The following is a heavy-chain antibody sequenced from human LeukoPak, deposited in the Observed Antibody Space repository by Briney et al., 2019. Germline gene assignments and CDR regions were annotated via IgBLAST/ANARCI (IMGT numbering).Heavy chain of an antibody. CDR2: ISGSGGST. Sequence: GGSLRLSCAASGFTFSSYAMTWVRQAPGKGLEWVSAISGSGGSTYYADSVKGRFTISRDNSKNTLYLQMNSLRAEDTAVYYCAKDGPPVRYFDWLYYYYYMDVWGKGTTVTISS. CDR1: GFTFSSYA. J-gene: IGHJ6*03. V-gene: IGHV3-23*01. CDR3: AKDGPPVRYFDWLYYYYYMDV. D-gene: IGHD3-9*01.